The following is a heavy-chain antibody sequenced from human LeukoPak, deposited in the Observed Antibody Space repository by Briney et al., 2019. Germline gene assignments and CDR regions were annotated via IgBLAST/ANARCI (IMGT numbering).Heavy chain of an antibody. J-gene: IGHJ6*02. Sequence: PGGSLRLSCAASGFTFSSYAMSWVRQAPGKGLEWVSAISGSGGSTYYADSVKGRFTISRDNSKNTLYLQMSSLRAEDTAVYYCAKDLFRYYYGSGNYYGMDVWGQGTTVTVSS. V-gene: IGHV3-23*01. CDR1: GFTFSSYA. CDR2: ISGSGGST. D-gene: IGHD3-10*01. CDR3: AKDLFRYYYGSGNYYGMDV.